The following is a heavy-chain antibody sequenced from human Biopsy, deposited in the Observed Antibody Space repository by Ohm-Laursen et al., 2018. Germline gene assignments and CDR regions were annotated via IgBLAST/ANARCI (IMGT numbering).Heavy chain of an antibody. D-gene: IGHD1-1*01. Sequence: PSVKVSCKVSGYTLTELSMHWVRQAPGKGLGWMGGFAPENGKTVYAQNFQARVSMTEDTSTDTAYMELRSLRSEDTAVYYCAADINVWNVNYWGQGTQVTVSS. CDR1: GYTLTELS. V-gene: IGHV1-24*01. CDR3: AADINVWNVNY. J-gene: IGHJ4*02. CDR2: FAPENGKT.